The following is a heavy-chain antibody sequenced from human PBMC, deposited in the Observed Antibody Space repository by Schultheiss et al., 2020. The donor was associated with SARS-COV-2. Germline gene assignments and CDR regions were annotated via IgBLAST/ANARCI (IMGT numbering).Heavy chain of an antibody. D-gene: IGHD3-10*01. CDR1: EFTFSSYS. Sequence: GGSLRLSCAASEFTFSSYSMNWVRQAPGKGLEWVSSISSSSSYTNYADSVKGRFTISRDNAKNSLYLQMNRLRVEDTAVYSCARETGVRIDYWGQGTLVTVSS. CDR3: ARETGVRIDY. J-gene: IGHJ4*02. V-gene: IGHV3-21*01. CDR2: ISSSSSYT.